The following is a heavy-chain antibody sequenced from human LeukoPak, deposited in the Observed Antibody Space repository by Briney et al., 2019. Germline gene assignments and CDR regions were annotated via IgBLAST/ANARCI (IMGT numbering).Heavy chain of an antibody. Sequence: SETLSLTCAVYGGSFSGYYWSWIRQPPGKGLEWIGEINHSGSTNYNPSLKSRVTISVDTSKNQFSLKLSSVTAADTAVYYCAREGYCDSSGYRLYYYGMDVWGQGTTVTVSS. D-gene: IGHD3-22*01. V-gene: IGHV4-34*01. CDR3: AREGYCDSSGYRLYYYGMDV. CDR1: GGSFSGYY. CDR2: INHSGST. J-gene: IGHJ6*02.